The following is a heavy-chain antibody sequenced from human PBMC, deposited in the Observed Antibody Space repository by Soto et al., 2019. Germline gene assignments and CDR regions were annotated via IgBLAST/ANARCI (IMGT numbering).Heavy chain of an antibody. CDR3: ARKAGYYGSGSYYKSPNNYYYYYYMDV. J-gene: IGHJ6*03. D-gene: IGHD3-10*01. CDR1: GGSISSGGYY. Sequence: SETLSLTCTVSGGSISSGGYYWSWIRQHPGKGLEWIGYIYYSGSTYYNPSLKSRVTISVDTSKNQFSLKLSSVTAADTAVYYCARKAGYYGSGSYYKSPNNYYYYYYMDVWGKGTTVTVSS. V-gene: IGHV4-31*03. CDR2: IYYSGST.